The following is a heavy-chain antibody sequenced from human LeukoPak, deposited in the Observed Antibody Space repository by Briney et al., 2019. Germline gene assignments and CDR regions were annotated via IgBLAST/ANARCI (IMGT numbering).Heavy chain of an antibody. V-gene: IGHV4-30-4*01. D-gene: IGHD3-22*01. CDR1: GGSITSPDSY. CDR3: ARADYDSSGYYHAFDL. Sequence: SQTLSLTCTVSGGSITSPDSYWSGIRQPPGRGLEWIGHIYYTGSTYENPSLKSRLTISLDSSKNQFSLKLSSVTAADTAVYYCARADYDSSGYYHAFDLWGQETMGTVSS. J-gene: IGHJ3*01. CDR2: IYYTGST.